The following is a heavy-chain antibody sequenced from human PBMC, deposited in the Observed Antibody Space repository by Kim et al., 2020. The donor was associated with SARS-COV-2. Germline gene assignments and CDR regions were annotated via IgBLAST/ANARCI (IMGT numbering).Heavy chain of an antibody. D-gene: IGHD2-21*01. CDR2: ISSSSSYI. CDR3: ARDGWSGGDRNYYYGMDV. J-gene: IGHJ6*02. V-gene: IGHV3-21*04. CDR1: GFTFSSYS. Sequence: GGSLRLSCAASGFTFSSYSMNWVRQAPGKGLEWVSSISSSSSYIYYADSVKGRFTISRDNAKNSLYLQMNSLRAEDTAVYYCARDGWSGGDRNYYYGMDVWGQGTTVTVSS.